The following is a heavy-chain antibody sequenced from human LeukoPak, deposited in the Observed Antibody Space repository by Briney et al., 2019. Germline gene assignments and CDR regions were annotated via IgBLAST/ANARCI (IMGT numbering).Heavy chain of an antibody. Sequence: ASVKVSCKASGYTFTGYYMHWVRQAPGQGLEWMGWINPNSGGTNYAQEFQGRVTMTRDTSISTAYMELSRLRSDDTAVYYCASLSSSSWWDYWGQGTLVTVSS. CDR3: ASLSSSSWWDY. J-gene: IGHJ4*02. V-gene: IGHV1-2*02. CDR2: INPNSGGT. D-gene: IGHD6-13*01. CDR1: GYTFTGYY.